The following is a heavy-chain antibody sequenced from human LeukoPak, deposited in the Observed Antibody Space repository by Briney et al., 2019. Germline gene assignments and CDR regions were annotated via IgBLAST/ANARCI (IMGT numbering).Heavy chain of an antibody. Sequence: GGSLRLSCAASGFTVSSNYMSWVRQAPGKGLEWVSVIYSGGSTYYADSVKGRFTISRDNSKNTLYLQMNSLRAEDTAVYYCARAKFSIQLWSYFDYWGQGTLVTVSS. CDR3: ARAKFSIQLWSYFDY. CDR2: IYSGGST. V-gene: IGHV3-53*01. J-gene: IGHJ4*02. D-gene: IGHD5-18*01. CDR1: GFTVSSNY.